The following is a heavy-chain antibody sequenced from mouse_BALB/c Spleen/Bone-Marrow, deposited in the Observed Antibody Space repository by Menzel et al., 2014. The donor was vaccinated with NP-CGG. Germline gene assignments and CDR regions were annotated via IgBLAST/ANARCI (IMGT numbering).Heavy chain of an antibody. V-gene: IGHV3-6*02. J-gene: IGHJ4*01. CDR3: ARGGLGYAMDY. Sequence: EVQLQESGPGLVKPSQSLSLTCSVTGYSITSGYYWNWIRQFPGNKLEWMGYISYDGGNNYIPSLKHRISITRDTSKNQFFLKWNSVTAEDTATYYCARGGLGYAMDYWGQGTSVTVSS. CDR1: GYSITSGYY. D-gene: IGHD2-2*01. CDR2: ISYDGGN.